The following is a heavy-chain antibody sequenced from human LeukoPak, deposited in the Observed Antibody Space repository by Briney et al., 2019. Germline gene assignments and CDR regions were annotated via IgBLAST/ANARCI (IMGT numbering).Heavy chain of an antibody. CDR2: IYYSGSS. J-gene: IGHJ5*02. CDR3: ARAGCRGGSCYSNWFDP. CDR1: GGSISNSHYY. V-gene: IGHV4-39*07. D-gene: IGHD2-15*01. Sequence: SETLSLTCIVSGGSISNSHYYWGWIRQPPGKGLEWIGNIYYSGSSYHNPSLKSRVTISVDTSKNQFSLQLSSVTAADTAVYYCARAGCRGGSCYSNWFDPWGQGTLVTVSS.